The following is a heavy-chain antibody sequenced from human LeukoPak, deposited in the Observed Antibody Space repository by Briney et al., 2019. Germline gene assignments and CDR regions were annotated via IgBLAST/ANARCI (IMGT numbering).Heavy chain of an antibody. CDR1: GYTFTGYY. D-gene: IGHD3-22*01. Sequence: ASVKVSCKASGYTFTGYYMHWVRQAPGQGLEWTGWINPNSGGTNYAQKFQGRVTMTRDTSISTAYMELSRLRSDDTAVYYCAAREYYYDSSGYYYGGDAFDIWGQGTMVTVSS. CDR2: INPNSGGT. V-gene: IGHV1-2*02. J-gene: IGHJ3*02. CDR3: AAREYYYDSSGYYYGGDAFDI.